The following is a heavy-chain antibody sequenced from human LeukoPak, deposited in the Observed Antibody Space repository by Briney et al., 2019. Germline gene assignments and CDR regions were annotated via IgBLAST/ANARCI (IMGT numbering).Heavy chain of an antibody. J-gene: IGHJ1*01. CDR2: IYYSGST. V-gene: IGHV4-59*01. D-gene: IGHD1-26*01. CDR3: ARDSEPFQH. Sequence: PSETLSLTCTVSGGSISSYYWSWIRQPPGKGLEWIGYIYYSGSTNYNPSLKSRVTISVDTSKNQFSLKLSSVTAADTAVYYCARDSEPFQHWGQGTLVIVSS. CDR1: GGSISSYY.